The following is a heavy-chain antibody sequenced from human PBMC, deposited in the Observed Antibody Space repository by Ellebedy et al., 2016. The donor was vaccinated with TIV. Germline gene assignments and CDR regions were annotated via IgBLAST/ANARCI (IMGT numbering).Heavy chain of an antibody. V-gene: IGHV3-30*03. CDR1: GFTFSSYG. CDR3: ARSLSGGSCYSLFCGAFDI. Sequence: PGGSLRLSCAASGFTFSSYGMHWVRQAPGKGLAWVAVISYDGSNKYYTDSVKGRFTISRDNSKNTLYLQMNSLRPEDTAVYYCARSLSGGSCYSLFCGAFDIWGQGTMVTVSS. CDR2: ISYDGSNK. D-gene: IGHD2-15*01. J-gene: IGHJ3*02.